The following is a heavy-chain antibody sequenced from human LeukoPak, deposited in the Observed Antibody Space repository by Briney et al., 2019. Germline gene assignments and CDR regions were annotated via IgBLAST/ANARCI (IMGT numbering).Heavy chain of an antibody. V-gene: IGHV4-38-2*01. CDR2: IYHSGST. CDR1: GYSISSGYY. J-gene: IGHJ4*02. Sequence: PSETLSLTCAVSGYSISSGYYWGWIRQPPGKGLEWIGSIYHSGSTYYNPSLKSRVTISVDTSKNQFSLKLSSVTAADTAVYYCARGDYSETEIDYWGQGTLVTVSS. D-gene: IGHD4-11*01. CDR3: ARGDYSETEIDY.